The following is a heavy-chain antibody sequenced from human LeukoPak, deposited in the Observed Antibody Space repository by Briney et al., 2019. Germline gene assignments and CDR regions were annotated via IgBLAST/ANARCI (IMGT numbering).Heavy chain of an antibody. Sequence: ASVKVSCKASGYTFTSHGISWVRQAPGQGLEWMGWISAYNGNTNYAQKLQGRVTMTTDTSTSTAYMELRSLRSDDTAVYYCARVQTYYYGSGSYDYWGQGTLVTVSS. CDR1: GYTFTSHG. V-gene: IGHV1-18*01. J-gene: IGHJ4*02. D-gene: IGHD3-10*01. CDR2: ISAYNGNT. CDR3: ARVQTYYYGSGSYDY.